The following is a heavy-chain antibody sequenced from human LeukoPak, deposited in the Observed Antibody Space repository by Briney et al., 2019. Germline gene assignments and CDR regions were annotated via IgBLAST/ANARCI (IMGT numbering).Heavy chain of an antibody. D-gene: IGHD2-2*01. J-gene: IGHJ4*02. CDR1: GFTFSSYS. Sequence: GGSLRLSCAASGFTFSSYSMNWVRQAPGKGLGWVSSISSSSSYIYYADSVKGRFTISRDNAKNSLYLQMNSLRAEDTAVYYCARSIVVVPGTFDYWGQGTLGTVSS. V-gene: IGHV3-21*01. CDR2: ISSSSSYI. CDR3: ARSIVVVPGTFDY.